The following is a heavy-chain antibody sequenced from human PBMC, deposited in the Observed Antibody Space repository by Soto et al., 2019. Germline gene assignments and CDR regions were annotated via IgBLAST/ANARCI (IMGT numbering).Heavy chain of an antibody. CDR2: ISSNGGST. CDR1: GFTFSSYA. J-gene: IGHJ4*02. CDR3: VKAPYYYDSSGYYY. D-gene: IGHD3-22*01. Sequence: EVQLVESGGGLVQPGGSLRLSCSASGFTFSSYAMHWVRQAPGKGLEYVSAISSNGGSTYYADSVKGRFTISRDNSKXXXXXXXXXXXXXXXAVYYCVKAPYYYDSSGYYYWGQGTLVTVSS. V-gene: IGHV3-64D*06.